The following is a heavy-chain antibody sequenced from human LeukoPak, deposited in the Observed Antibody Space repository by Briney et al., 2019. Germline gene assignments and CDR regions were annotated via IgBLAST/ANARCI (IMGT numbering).Heavy chain of an antibody. D-gene: IGHD6-19*01. CDR1: GFTFNSYA. J-gene: IGHJ1*01. CDR2: ISGSGGST. CDR3: AKDYSSGWYYFQH. Sequence: GGSLRLSCAASGFTFNSYAMSWVRQAPGKGLEWVSAISGSGGSTYYADSVKGRFTISRDNSKNTLYLQMNSLRAEDTAVYYCAKDYSSGWYYFQHWGQGTLVTVSS. V-gene: IGHV3-23*01.